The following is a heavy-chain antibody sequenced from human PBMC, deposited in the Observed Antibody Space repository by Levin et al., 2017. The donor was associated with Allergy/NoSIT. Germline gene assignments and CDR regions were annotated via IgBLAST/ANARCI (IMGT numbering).Heavy chain of an antibody. CDR3: AKVYVKGFTGRGGEIDY. CDR1: GFTFSSYG. J-gene: IGHJ4*02. D-gene: IGHD3-10*01. CDR2: ISYDGSNK. V-gene: IGHV3-30*18. Sequence: PGGSLRLSCAASGFTFSSYGMHWVRQAPGKGLEWVAVISYDGSNKYYADSVKGRFTISRDNSKNTLYLQMNSLRAEDTAVYYCAKVYVKGFTGRGGEIDYWGQGTLVTVSS.